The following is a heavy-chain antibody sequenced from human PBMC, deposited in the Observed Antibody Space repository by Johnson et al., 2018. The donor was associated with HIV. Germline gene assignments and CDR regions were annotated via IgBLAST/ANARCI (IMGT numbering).Heavy chain of an antibody. CDR1: GFTFSSYW. CDR3: AKDGLGFGDELGAFDI. D-gene: IGHD3-10*01. CDR2: IKQDGSEK. J-gene: IGHJ3*02. V-gene: IGHV3-7*03. Sequence: VQLVESGGGVVQPGRSLRLSCAASGFTFSSYWMSWVRQAPGKGLEWVANIKQDGSEKYYVDSVKGRFTISRDNAKNSLYLQMNSLRAEDTAVYYCAKDGLGFGDELGAFDIWGQGTMVTVSS.